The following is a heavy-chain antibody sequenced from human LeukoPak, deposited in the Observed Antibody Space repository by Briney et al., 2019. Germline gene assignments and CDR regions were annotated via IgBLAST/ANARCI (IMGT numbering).Heavy chain of an antibody. CDR1: GFTFSSYA. J-gene: IGHJ4*02. CDR2: ISYDGSNK. Sequence: HPGGSLRLSCAASGFTFSSYAMHWVRQAPGKGLEWVAVISYDGSNKYYADSVKGRFTISRDNSKNTLYLQMNSLRAEDTAVYYCARRSYSGLDYWGQGTLVTVSS. V-gene: IGHV3-30-3*01. CDR3: ARRSYSGLDY. D-gene: IGHD2-15*01.